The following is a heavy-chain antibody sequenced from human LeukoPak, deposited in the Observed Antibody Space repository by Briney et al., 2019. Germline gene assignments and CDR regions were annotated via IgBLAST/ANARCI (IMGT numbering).Heavy chain of an antibody. CDR2: INPNSGGT. V-gene: IGHV1-2*02. J-gene: IGHJ3*02. CDR3: ARVDRGDQTTVTPYDAFDI. CDR1: GYTFTGYY. Sequence: ASVKVSCKASGYTFTGYYMHWVRQALGQGLEWMGWINPNSGGTNYAQKFQGRVTMTRDTSISTAYMELSRLRSDDTAVYYCARVDRGDQTTVTPYDAFDIWGQGTMVTVSS. D-gene: IGHD4-17*01.